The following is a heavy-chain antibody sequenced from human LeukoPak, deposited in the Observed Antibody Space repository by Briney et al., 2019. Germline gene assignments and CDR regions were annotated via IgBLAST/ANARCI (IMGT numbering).Heavy chain of an antibody. D-gene: IGHD4-17*01. V-gene: IGHV3-23*01. J-gene: IGHJ6*02. CDR3: AKEDTVTTPLYYYYGMDV. CDR2: YSCSGGST. CDR1: GFTFSSYA. Sequence: GGSLRLSCAASGFTFSSYAMSWVRQAPGKGLEWVSAYSCSGGSTYYADSVKGRFTISRDNSKNTLYLQMNSLRAEDTAVYYCAKEDTVTTPLYYYYGMDVWGQGTTVTV.